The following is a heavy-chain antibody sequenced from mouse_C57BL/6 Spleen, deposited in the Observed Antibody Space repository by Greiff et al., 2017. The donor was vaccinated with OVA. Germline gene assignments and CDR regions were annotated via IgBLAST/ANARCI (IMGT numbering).Heavy chain of an antibody. CDR2: IWRGGST. CDR1: GFSLTSYG. J-gene: IGHJ4*01. D-gene: IGHD2-3*01. CDR3: AKEQDGYYLYAMDY. Sequence: VQLVESGPGLVQPSQSLSITCTVSGFSLTSYGVHWVRQSPGKGLEWLGVIWRGGSTDYNAAFMSRLSITKDNSKSQVFFKMNSLQADDTAIYYCAKEQDGYYLYAMDYWGKGTSVTVSS. V-gene: IGHV2-5*01.